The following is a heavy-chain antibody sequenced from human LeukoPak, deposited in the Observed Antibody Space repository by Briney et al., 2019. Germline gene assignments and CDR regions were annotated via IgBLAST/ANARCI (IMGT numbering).Heavy chain of an antibody. CDR2: ISYDGSNK. CDR3: AKGYSSGWYDY. Sequence: PGRSLRLSCAASGFTFSSYGMHWVRQAPGKGLEWVAVISYDGSNKYYADSVKGRFTISRDNSKNTLYLQMNSLRAEDTAVYYCAKGYSSGWYDYWGQGTLVTVSS. J-gene: IGHJ4*02. CDR1: GFTFSSYG. V-gene: IGHV3-30*18. D-gene: IGHD6-19*01.